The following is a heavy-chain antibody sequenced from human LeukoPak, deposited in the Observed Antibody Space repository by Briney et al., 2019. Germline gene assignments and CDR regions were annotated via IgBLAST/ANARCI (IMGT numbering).Heavy chain of an antibody. J-gene: IGHJ4*02. CDR3: ARDRSIAAAGLPDY. D-gene: IGHD6-13*01. V-gene: IGHV3-33*01. CDR1: GFTFSSYG. Sequence: PGGSLRLSCAASGFTFSSYGMHWVRQAPGKGLEWVAAIWYDGSNKYYADSVKGRFTISRDNSKNTLYLQMNSLRAEDTAVYYCARDRSIAAAGLPDYWGQGTLVTVSS. CDR2: IWYDGSNK.